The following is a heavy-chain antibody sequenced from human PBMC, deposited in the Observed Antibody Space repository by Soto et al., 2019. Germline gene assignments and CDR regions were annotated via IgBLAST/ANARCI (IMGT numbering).Heavy chain of an antibody. CDR3: ARAGDSSGPVALGY. Sequence: KTSETLSLTCAVSGGSISSGGYSWSWIRQPPGKGLEWIGYIYHSGSTYYNPSLKSRVTISVDRSKNQFSLKLSSVTAADTAVYYCARAGDSSGPVALGYWGQGTLVTVSS. CDR2: IYHSGST. V-gene: IGHV4-30-2*01. D-gene: IGHD6-19*01. CDR1: GGSISSGGYS. J-gene: IGHJ4*02.